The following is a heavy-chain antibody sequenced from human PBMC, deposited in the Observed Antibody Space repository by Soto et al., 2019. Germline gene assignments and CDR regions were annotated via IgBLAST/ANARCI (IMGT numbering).Heavy chain of an antibody. CDR2: IRNKAYGGTT. CDR1: GFTFGDYA. CDR3: TSEQHLGIDYVFDL. J-gene: IGHJ3*01. D-gene: IGHD6-13*01. Sequence: PGGSLRLSCRASGFTFGDYAISGVRQAPGKGRERVRFIRNKAYGGTTEYAACVEGRFTISRDDSKSIAYLQMNGLKTEVTAVYYCTSEQHLGIDYVFDLWGQGTMVTVSS. V-gene: IGHV3-49*04.